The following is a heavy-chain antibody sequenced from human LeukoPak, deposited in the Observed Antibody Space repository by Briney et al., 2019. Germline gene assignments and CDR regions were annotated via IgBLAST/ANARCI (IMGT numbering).Heavy chain of an antibody. V-gene: IGHV1-2*02. CDR1: GYTFTGYY. J-gene: IGHJ4*02. CDR3: ARDRIVGATTGFDY. CDR2: INPNSGGT. Sequence: GASVKVSCKASGYTFTGYYMHWVRQAPGQGLEWMGWINPNSGGTNYAQKFQGRVTMTRDTSISTAYMELSRLRSDDTAVYYCARDRIVGATTGFDYWGQGTLVTVSS. D-gene: IGHD1-26*01.